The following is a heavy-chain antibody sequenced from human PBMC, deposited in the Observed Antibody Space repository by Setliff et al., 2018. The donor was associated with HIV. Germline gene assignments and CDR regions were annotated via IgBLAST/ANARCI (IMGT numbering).Heavy chain of an antibody. CDR3: AKDYGDGHNWGAFDI. CDR1: GFTFDDYA. CDR2: INWNSVSR. V-gene: IGHV3-9*01. J-gene: IGHJ3*02. Sequence: SLRLSCEASGFTFDDYAMHWGRQAPGKGLEWVAGINWNSVSRAYADSVQGRFTISRDNAKNLVYLEMNSLRPEDTALYFCAKDYGDGHNWGAFDIWGQGIMVT. D-gene: IGHD1-1*01.